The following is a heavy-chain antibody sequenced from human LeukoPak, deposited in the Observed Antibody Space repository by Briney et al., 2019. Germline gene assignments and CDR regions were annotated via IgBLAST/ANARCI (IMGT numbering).Heavy chain of an antibody. D-gene: IGHD6-6*01. CDR1: GGSTSSRY. CDR2: IYYTRGT. V-gene: IGHV4-59*08. J-gene: IGHJ5*02. CDR3: ARWQYTISSGWFDP. Sequence: SETLSLTCTLSGGSTSSRYWSWIRQPPGKGLEWIGSIYYTRGTNYNPSLQSRVTISVDTSKIQFSLRLSSVTAADTAVYYCARWQYTISSGWFDPWGQGTLVTVSS.